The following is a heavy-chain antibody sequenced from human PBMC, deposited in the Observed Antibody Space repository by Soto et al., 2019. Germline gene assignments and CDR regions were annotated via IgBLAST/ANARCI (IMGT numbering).Heavy chain of an antibody. Sequence: GALRLSCAASGFTFDDYTMHWVRPAPGKGLEWVSLISWDGGSTYYADSVKGRFTISRDNSKNSLYLQMNSLRTEDTALYYFAKDAMVNSFIDYRGQGTQVTVSS. CDR2: ISWDGGST. CDR3: AKDAMVNSFIDY. CDR1: GFTFDDYT. D-gene: IGHD5-18*01. J-gene: IGHJ4*02. V-gene: IGHV3-43*01.